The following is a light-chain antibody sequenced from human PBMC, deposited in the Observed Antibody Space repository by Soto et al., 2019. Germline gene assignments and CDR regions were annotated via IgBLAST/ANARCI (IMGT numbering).Light chain of an antibody. J-gene: IGLJ1*01. Sequence: QSVLTQPASVSGSPGQSISISCSGTSRDIGAYNYVSWYLQHPGKAPKLMIYEVVNRPSGVSNRFSGSKSSNTASLTISGLQAEDEADYYCCSYEAGSIEVFGIGTKVT. V-gene: IGLV2-14*01. CDR3: CSYEAGSIEV. CDR2: EVV. CDR1: SRDIGAYNY.